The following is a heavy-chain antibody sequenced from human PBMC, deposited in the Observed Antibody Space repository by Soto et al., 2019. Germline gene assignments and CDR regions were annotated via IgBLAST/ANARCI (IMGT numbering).Heavy chain of an antibody. D-gene: IGHD6-19*01. CDR3: GKERRGSGWFACSY. CDR2: ISGNGGDT. CDR1: GFPFSDYA. Sequence: VQLLESGGGLVQPGGSVRLSCEASGFPFSDYAMSWVRQAPGKGLEWVSAISGNGGDTTYADSVRGRYTISRDNSRDTVYLQMNSLSADDTAVYYCGKERRGSGWFACSYWGQGVLVTVSS. V-gene: IGHV3-23*01. J-gene: IGHJ4*02.